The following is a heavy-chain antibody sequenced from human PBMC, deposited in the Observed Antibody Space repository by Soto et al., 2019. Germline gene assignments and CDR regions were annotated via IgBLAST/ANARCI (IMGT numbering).Heavy chain of an antibody. V-gene: IGHV1-3*01. CDR2: INAGNGNT. Sequence: QVQLVQSGAEVKKPGASVKVSCKAYGCTFTSYAMHWVRQAPGQRLEWMGWINAGNGNTKYSQKFQGRVTITRDTSASTAFMELSSLRSEDTAVYYCARGPGGPDGPGDYWGQGTLVTVSS. CDR3: ARGPGGPDGPGDY. D-gene: IGHD2-15*01. J-gene: IGHJ4*02. CDR1: GCTFTSYA.